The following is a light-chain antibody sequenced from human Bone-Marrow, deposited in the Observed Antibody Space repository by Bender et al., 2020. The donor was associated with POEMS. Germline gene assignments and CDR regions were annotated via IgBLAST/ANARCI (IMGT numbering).Light chain of an antibody. Sequence: QSALTQPPSASGSPGQSVTISCTGTSSDVGGYNYVSWYQQRPGKAPKLMIYEVSKRPSGVPDRFSGSKSGNTASLTISRLQTEDEAEYYCTSYTTSNTVIFGTGTKVTVL. V-gene: IGLV2-8*01. CDR2: EVS. CDR3: TSYTTSNTVI. CDR1: SSDVGGYNY. J-gene: IGLJ2*01.